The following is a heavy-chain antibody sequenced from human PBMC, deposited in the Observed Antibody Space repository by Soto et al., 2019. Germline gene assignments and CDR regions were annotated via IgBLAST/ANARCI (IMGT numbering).Heavy chain of an antibody. CDR1: GYSFTSYW. CDR3: ARHSLNYDFWSGYPRPSYYYYGMDV. D-gene: IGHD3-3*01. J-gene: IGHJ6*02. Sequence: PGESLKISCKGSGYSFTSYWIGWVRQMPGKGLEWMGIIYPGDSDTRYSPSFQGQVTISADKSISTAYLQWSSLKASDTAMYYCARHSLNYDFWSGYPRPSYYYYGMDVWGQGTTVTVS. CDR2: IYPGDSDT. V-gene: IGHV5-51*01.